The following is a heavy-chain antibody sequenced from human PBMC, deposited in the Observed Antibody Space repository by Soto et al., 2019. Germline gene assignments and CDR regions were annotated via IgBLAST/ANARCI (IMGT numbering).Heavy chain of an antibody. J-gene: IGHJ5*02. D-gene: IGHD3-10*01. CDR2: IYFSGTT. Sequence: LALTCTVSGASVRSSSYYWGWIRQSPGKGLEWIGSIYFSGTTYYNPSLKSRVIMSVDTSKNQFSLKMSSVTVADTAVYYCARGDFGSGSYYTPTPTWFDPWGQGALVTVSS. CDR3: ARGDFGSGSYYTPTPTWFDP. V-gene: IGHV4-39*01. CDR1: GASVRSSSYY.